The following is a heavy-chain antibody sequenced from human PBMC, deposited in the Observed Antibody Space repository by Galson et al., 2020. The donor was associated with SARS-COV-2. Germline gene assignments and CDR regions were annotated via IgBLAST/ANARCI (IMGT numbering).Heavy chain of an antibody. CDR3: ARGDGYTPVDDC. CDR1: GDSVSSDNAA. Sequence: SQTLSLTCAISGDSVSSDNAAWNWIRQSPSSGLEWLGRTYYRSKWYNDYAVSVRSRITINPDTSKNHFSLQLKSVTPEDTAVYYCARGDGYTPVDDCGGEGTLVAVSS. V-gene: IGHV6-1*01. CDR2: TYYRSKWYN. D-gene: IGHD5-12*01. J-gene: IGHJ4*02.